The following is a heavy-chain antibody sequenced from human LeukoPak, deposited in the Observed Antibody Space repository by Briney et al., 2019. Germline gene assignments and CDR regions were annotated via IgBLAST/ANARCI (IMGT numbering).Heavy chain of an antibody. V-gene: IGHV3-7*05. CDR2: INLDGTEK. J-gene: IGHJ4*02. D-gene: IGHD1-26*01. CDR1: GFTFSYFW. CDR3: ARDNVGATPFDY. Sequence: PGGSLRLSCAASGFTFSYFWMSWVRRAPGKGLEWVANINLDGTEKHYVDSVKGRFTISRDNARKSLYLQMNSLRAEDTAVYYCARDNVGATPFDYWGQGTLVTVSS.